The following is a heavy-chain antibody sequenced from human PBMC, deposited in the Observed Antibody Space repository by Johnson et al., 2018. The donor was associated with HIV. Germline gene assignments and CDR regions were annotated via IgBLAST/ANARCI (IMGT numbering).Heavy chain of an antibody. CDR3: ARDRDRLNWNYGALDI. V-gene: IGHV3-30-3*01. J-gene: IGHJ3*02. CDR1: GFTFSSYA. D-gene: IGHD1-7*01. Sequence: HVQLVESGGGVVQPGRSLRLSCAASGFTFSSYAMHWVRQAPGKGLEWVAVISYDGSNKYYADSVKGRFTISRDNSKNTLYLQMDSLRVEDTAVYYCARDRDRLNWNYGALDIWGQGTLVTVSS. CDR2: ISYDGSNK.